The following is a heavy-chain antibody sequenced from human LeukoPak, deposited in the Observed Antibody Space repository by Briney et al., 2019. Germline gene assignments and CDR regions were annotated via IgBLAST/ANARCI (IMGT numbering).Heavy chain of an antibody. V-gene: IGHV3-23*01. CDR2: ISGSGGST. Sequence: PRGSLRLSCAASGFTFSSYAMSWVRQAPGKGLEWVSAISGSGGSTYYADSVKGRFTISRDNSKNTLYLQMNGLRAEDTAVYYCAKGAYLPYYYDSSGSDLRGGWGLDAFDIWGQGTMVTVSS. CDR3: AKGAYLPYYYDSSGSDLRGGWGLDAFDI. D-gene: IGHD3-22*01. J-gene: IGHJ3*02. CDR1: GFTFSSYA.